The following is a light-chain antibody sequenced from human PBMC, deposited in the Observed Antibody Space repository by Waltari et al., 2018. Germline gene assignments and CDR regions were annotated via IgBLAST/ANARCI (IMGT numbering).Light chain of an antibody. V-gene: IGKV3-11*01. J-gene: IGKJ1*01. CDR1: QSVNSH. CDR3: QQRGNLPPWT. Sequence: EIVLTQSPATLSLSVGERATLSCMASQSVNSHLAWYQQTPGQAPRLLIYDASTRATGIPTRFSGSGSGTDFTLTISGLQPGDFAVYYCQQRGNLPPWTFGQGTKVEVK. CDR2: DAS.